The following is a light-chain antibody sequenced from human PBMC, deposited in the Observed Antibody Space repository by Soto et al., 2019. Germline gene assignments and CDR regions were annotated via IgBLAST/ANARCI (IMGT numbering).Light chain of an antibody. CDR2: AAS. CDR1: QGIDTS. Sequence: EIQMIRSPSSLSASVGDRVTITCRASQGIDTSLAWYQQKPGKAPKLLIYAASSLQSGVPSRFSGSGSGTDFTFTISSLQPEDFATYYCQQTYRTPPTSGQRAKVDIK. J-gene: IGKJ1*01. CDR3: QQTYRTPPT. V-gene: IGKV1-39*01.